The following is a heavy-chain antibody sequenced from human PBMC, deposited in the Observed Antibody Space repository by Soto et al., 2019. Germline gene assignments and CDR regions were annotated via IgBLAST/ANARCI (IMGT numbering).Heavy chain of an antibody. CDR3: TTQQLVPFDI. CDR1: GFTFNNAW. CDR2: IKTKAEGGAP. Sequence: GGSLRLSCAASGFTFNNAWMNWVRQAPGKGLEWVGRIKTKAEGGAPDHAAPVKGRFTISRDDSKNTLYLQMNSLKTEDTAVYYCTTQQLVPFDIWGQGTMVTVSS. J-gene: IGHJ3*02. D-gene: IGHD6-13*01. V-gene: IGHV3-15*07.